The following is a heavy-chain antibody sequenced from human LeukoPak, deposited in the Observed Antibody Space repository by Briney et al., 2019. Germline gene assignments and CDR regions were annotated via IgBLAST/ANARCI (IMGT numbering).Heavy chain of an antibody. D-gene: IGHD3-22*01. CDR1: GFTFSSYG. Sequence: GGSLRLSCAASGFTFSSYGMHWVRQAPGKGLEWVAVIWYDGSNKYYADSVKGRFTTSRDNSKNTLYLQMNSLRAEDTAVYYCARDPADSSGYFDYWGQGTLVTVSS. J-gene: IGHJ4*02. CDR2: IWYDGSNK. V-gene: IGHV3-33*01. CDR3: ARDPADSSGYFDY.